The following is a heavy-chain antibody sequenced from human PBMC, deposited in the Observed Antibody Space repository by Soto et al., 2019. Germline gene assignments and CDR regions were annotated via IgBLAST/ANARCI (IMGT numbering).Heavy chain of an antibody. D-gene: IGHD2-2*01. V-gene: IGHV4-59*01. CDR2: IYYSGST. J-gene: IGHJ4*02. CDR1: GGSISSYY. Sequence: SSETLSLTCTVSGGSISSYYWSWIRQPPGKGLEWIGYIYYSGSTNYNPSIKSRVTISVDTSKNQFSLKLSSVTAADTAVYYCARSTGYQLRVFDYWGQGTLVTVSS. CDR3: ARSTGYQLRVFDY.